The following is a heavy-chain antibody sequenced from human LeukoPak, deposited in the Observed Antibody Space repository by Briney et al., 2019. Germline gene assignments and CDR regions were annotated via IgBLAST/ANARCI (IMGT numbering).Heavy chain of an antibody. D-gene: IGHD1-26*01. Sequence: SETLSLTCAVYGGSFSGYYWSWIRQPPGKGLEWIGEINHSGSTNYNPSLKSRVTISVDTSKNQFSLNLSSVTAADTGVYYCARFPGGRFDYWGQGTLVTVSS. V-gene: IGHV4-34*01. CDR2: INHSGST. CDR3: ARFPGGRFDY. J-gene: IGHJ4*02. CDR1: GGSFSGYY.